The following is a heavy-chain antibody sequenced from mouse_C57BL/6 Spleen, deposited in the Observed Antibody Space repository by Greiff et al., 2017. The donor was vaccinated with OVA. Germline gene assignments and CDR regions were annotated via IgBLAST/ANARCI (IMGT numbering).Heavy chain of an antibody. CDR1: GYTFTSYW. V-gene: IGHV1-52*01. J-gene: IGHJ4*01. CDR3: ARITTVVATDAMDY. Sequence: QVHVKQPGAELVRPGSSVKLSCKASGYTFTSYWMHWVKQRPIQGLEWIGNIDPSDSETHYNQKFKDKATLTVDKSSSTAYMQLSSLTSEDSAVYYCARITTVVATDAMDYWGQGTSVTVSS. CDR2: IDPSDSET. D-gene: IGHD1-1*01.